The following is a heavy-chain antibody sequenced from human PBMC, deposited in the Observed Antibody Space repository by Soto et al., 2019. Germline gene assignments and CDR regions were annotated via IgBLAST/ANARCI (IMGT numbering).Heavy chain of an antibody. Sequence: QVQLVQSGPELKKPGASVKVSCKTSGYSFYNPGISWVRQAPGQGLEWMGWISVFNGYAHYEQKFQGRVSMAADTLTSTAYMELRGLRSDDTAMYYCSKNGTSWFASWGQGTPVTVSS. CDR3: SKNGTSWFAS. CDR2: ISVFNGYA. J-gene: IGHJ5*01. V-gene: IGHV1-18*01. D-gene: IGHD1-1*01. CDR1: GYSFYNPG.